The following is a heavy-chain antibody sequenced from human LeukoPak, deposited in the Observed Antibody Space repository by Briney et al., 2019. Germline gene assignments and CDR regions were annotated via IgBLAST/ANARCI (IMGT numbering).Heavy chain of an antibody. CDR2: IGIDSGNT. D-gene: IGHD5-24*01. Sequence: GGSLRLSCAASGFTFSDYSMNWVRQAPEKGLEWISYIGIDSGNTNYADSVKGRFAISGDKAKNSLYLQMNSLRVEDTAVYYCARDYKYAFDNWGQGTLVTVSS. V-gene: IGHV3-48*01. CDR3: ARDYKYAFDN. J-gene: IGHJ4*02. CDR1: GFTFSDYS.